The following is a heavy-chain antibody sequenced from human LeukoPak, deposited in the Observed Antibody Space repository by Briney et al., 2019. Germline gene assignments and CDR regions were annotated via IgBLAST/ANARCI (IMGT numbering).Heavy chain of an antibody. D-gene: IGHD3-10*01. CDR2: IYTRGST. CDR3: AREGLNMVRGVIPKEAWGWFDP. J-gene: IGHJ5*02. CDR1: GGSISSSSYY. V-gene: IGHV4-61*02. Sequence: SETLSLTCTVSGGSISSSSYYWGWIRQPAGKGLEWIGRIYTRGSTNYNPSLKSRVTISVDTSKNQFSLKLTSVTAADTAVYYCAREGLNMVRGVIPKEAWGWFDPWGQGTLVTVSS.